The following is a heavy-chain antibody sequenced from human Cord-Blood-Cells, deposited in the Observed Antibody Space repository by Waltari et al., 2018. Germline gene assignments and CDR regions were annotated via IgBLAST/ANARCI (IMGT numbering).Heavy chain of an antibody. CDR2: IYYSGST. D-gene: IGHD6-6*01. CDR3: ARGIAARPFAFDI. J-gene: IGHJ3*02. CDR1: GGSISSYY. V-gene: IGHV4-59*01. Sequence: QVQLQESGPGLVKPSETLSLTCTVSGGSISSYYWSWIRQPPGKGLEWIGYIYYSGSTNYNPSLKSRVTISVDTSKNQFSLKLSSVTAADTAVYYCARGIAARPFAFDIWGQGTMVTVSS.